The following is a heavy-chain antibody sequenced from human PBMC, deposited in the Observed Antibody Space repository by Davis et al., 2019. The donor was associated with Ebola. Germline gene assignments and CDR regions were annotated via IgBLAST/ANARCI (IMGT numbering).Heavy chain of an antibody. V-gene: IGHV6-1*01. J-gene: IGHJ6*02. CDR3: ARGWLLGGMDV. Sequence: HSLTPSLPRAISGDRVPSAGWKWIRQSPPRGLAWLGRTYYKSKWYNDYAVSVKSRLIINPDTSKNQFSLQLTSVTPEDTALHYCARGWLLGGMDVWGEGTAVTV. CDR2: TYYKSKWYN. CDR1: GDRVPSAG. D-gene: IGHD5-18*01.